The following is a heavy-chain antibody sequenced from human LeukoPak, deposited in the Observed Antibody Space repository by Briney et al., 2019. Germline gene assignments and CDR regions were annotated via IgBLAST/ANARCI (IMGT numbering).Heavy chain of an antibody. CDR2: ISGSGSST. CDR1: GFTFSSYA. J-gene: IGHJ4*02. D-gene: IGHD6-6*01. Sequence: GALRLSCAASGFTFSSYAMSWVRQAPGKGLEWVSAISGSGSSTHYADSVKGRFTISRDNSKNTLYLQMNSLRAEDTAVYYCAKTRSSPYYFDYWGQGTLVTVSS. CDR3: AKTRSSPYYFDY. V-gene: IGHV3-23*01.